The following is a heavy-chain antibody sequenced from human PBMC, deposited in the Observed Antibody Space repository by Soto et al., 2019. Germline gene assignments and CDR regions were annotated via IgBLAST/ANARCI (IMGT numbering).Heavy chain of an antibody. Sequence: XGSLRLTCAASGFTFSSYSMHWVRQAPGKGLEWVAVISYDGSNKYYADSVKGRFTISRDNSKNTLHLQMNSLRAEDTAVYYCAKETMIVVAGMDVWGQGTTVTVSS. D-gene: IGHD3-22*01. CDR1: GFTFSSYS. V-gene: IGHV3-30*18. CDR3: AKETMIVVAGMDV. CDR2: ISYDGSNK. J-gene: IGHJ6*02.